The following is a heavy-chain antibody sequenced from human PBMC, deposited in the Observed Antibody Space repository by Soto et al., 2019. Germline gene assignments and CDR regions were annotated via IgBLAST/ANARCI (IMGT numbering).Heavy chain of an antibody. CDR1: GYNFNTYG. V-gene: IGHV1-18*01. CDR3: ARDRDYSHTDADIDY. J-gene: IGHJ4*02. D-gene: IGHD3-16*01. Sequence: QVQLMQSGAEVRRPGTSMRISCTTSGYNFNTYGIIWVRQAPGQGLEWMGWISGYNGYTKYAQNFEDRVTLSTVPSTGTAFLALRNLRSGDTALYFCARDRDYSHTDADIDYWGQGTLVTVSS. CDR2: ISGYNGYT.